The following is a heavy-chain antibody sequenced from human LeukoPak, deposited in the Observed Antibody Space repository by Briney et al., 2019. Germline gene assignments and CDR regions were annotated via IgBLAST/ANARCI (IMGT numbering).Heavy chain of an antibody. CDR1: GYSISSDYY. J-gene: IGHJ3*02. V-gene: IGHV4-38-2*01. Sequence: SETLSLTCAASGYSISSDYYWCWLRHPPEGRLEFSWIIYRGGTPYYNPSLKSRVTISVDTSKNQFSLKLSTVTAADTAVYYCARQSAVAGTVDAFDIWGQGTMVTVSS. CDR2: IYRGGTP. D-gene: IGHD6-19*01. CDR3: ARQSAVAGTVDAFDI.